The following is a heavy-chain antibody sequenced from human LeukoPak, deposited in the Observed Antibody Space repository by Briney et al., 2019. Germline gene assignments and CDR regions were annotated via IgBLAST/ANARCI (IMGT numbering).Heavy chain of an antibody. CDR2: IWYDGSNK. CDR1: GFTFSSYG. Sequence: GGSLRLSCAASGFTFSSYGMHWVRQAPGKGLEWAAVIWYDGSNKYYADSVKGRFTISRDNSKNTLYLQMNSLRAEDTAVYYCAKNGGYYYYYMDVWGKGTTVTVSS. V-gene: IGHV3-33*06. CDR3: AKNGGYYYYYMDV. D-gene: IGHD2-8*01. J-gene: IGHJ6*03.